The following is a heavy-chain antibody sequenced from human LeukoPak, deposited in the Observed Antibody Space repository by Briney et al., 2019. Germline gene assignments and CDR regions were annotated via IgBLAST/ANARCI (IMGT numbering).Heavy chain of an antibody. Sequence: GGSLRLSCAASGFTFSSYAMSWVRQAPGKGLEWVSAISGSGGSTYYADSVKGRFTISRDNSKNTLYLQMNSLRAEDTAVYYCAKDRGYYGSGSYRDYYGMDVWGQGTTVTVSS. CDR2: ISGSGGST. J-gene: IGHJ6*02. CDR3: AKDRGYYGSGSYRDYYGMDV. V-gene: IGHV3-23*01. D-gene: IGHD3-10*01. CDR1: GFTFSSYA.